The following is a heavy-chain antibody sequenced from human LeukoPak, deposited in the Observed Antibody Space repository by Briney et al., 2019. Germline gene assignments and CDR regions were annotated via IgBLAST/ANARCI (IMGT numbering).Heavy chain of an antibody. CDR1: GGSISSYY. J-gene: IGHJ4*02. Sequence: SETLSLTCTVSGGSISSYYWNWIRQPPGKGLKWIGYVYYSGSTNYNPSLKSRVTISVDTSKNQFSLKLSSVTAADTAVYYCARTASSSGYSSSWLYYFDYWGQGTLVTVSS. CDR3: ARTASSSGYSSSWLYYFDY. CDR2: VYYSGST. V-gene: IGHV4-59*01. D-gene: IGHD6-13*01.